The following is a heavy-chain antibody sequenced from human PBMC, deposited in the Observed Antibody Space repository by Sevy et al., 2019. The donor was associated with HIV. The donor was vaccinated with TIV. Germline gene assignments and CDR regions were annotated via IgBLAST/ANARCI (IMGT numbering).Heavy chain of an antibody. D-gene: IGHD3-16*01. CDR3: VRGGLGGFSYSLDC. J-gene: IGHJ4*02. CDR2: MNQDGTER. CDR1: GFSFSTYW. V-gene: IGHV3-7*01. Sequence: GGSLRLSCTASGFSFSTYWMTWVRQAPGKGLEWVATMNQDGTERDYVDSVKGRFTISRDNPKTSLFLQMNSLGAEDTGVYYWVRGGLGGFSYSLDCWGQGTLVTVSS.